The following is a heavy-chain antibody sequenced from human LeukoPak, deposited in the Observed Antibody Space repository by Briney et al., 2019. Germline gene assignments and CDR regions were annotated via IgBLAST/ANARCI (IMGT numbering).Heavy chain of an antibody. CDR1: GFTFTGYY. J-gene: IGHJ3*02. CDR3: ARAGYCSSTSCVAFDI. V-gene: IGHV1-2*02. D-gene: IGHD2-2*01. Sequence: ASVKVSCKASGFTFTGYYMHWVRQAPGQGLEWMGWINPNSGGTNYAQKFQGRVTMTRDTSISTAYMELSRLRSDDTAVYYCARAGYCSSTSCVAFDIWGQGTMVTVSS. CDR2: INPNSGGT.